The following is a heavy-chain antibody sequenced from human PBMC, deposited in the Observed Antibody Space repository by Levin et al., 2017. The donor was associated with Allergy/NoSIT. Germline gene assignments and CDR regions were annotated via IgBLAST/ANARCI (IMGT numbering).Heavy chain of an antibody. CDR1: GGSISSYY. CDR2: IYTSGST. Sequence: ESLKISCTVSGGSISSYYWSWIRQPAGKGLEWIGRIYTSGSTNYNPSLKSRVTMSVDTSKNQFSLKLSSVTAADTAVYYCARVFGVVIQGDYYYYGMDVWGQGTTVTVSS. V-gene: IGHV4-4*07. D-gene: IGHD3-3*01. CDR3: ARVFGVVIQGDYYYYGMDV. J-gene: IGHJ6*02.